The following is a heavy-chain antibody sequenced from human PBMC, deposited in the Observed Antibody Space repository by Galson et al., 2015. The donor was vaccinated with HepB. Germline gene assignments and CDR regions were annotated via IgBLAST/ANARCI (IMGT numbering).Heavy chain of an antibody. CDR2: VFHGGTEK. D-gene: IGHD3-22*01. CDR3: ARGEGGYYDTRGNYLGY. CDR1: GFTFRNSA. Sequence: SLRLSCAASGFTFRNSAMHWVRQAPGQGLEWVAIVFHGGTEKYYADSVRGRFTISRDDSENTLYLEMTSLRVDDTAIYYCARGEGGYYDTRGNYLGYWGQGTLVTVSS. V-gene: IGHV3-33*01. J-gene: IGHJ4*02.